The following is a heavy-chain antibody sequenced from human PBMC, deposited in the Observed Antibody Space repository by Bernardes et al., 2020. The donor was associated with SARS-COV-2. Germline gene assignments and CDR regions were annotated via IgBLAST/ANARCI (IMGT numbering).Heavy chain of an antibody. V-gene: IGHV4-59*01. J-gene: IGHJ4*02. CDR1: GCSISSYY. CDR2: ISYSGST. Sequence: SETLSLTCTVSGCSISSYYWSWIRQPPGKGLEWIGSISYSGSTNYNPSLKSRVTISVDTSKNQFSLKLSSVTAADTAVYYCARDCPEGTYDYWGQGTLVTVSS. CDR3: ARDCPEGTYDY.